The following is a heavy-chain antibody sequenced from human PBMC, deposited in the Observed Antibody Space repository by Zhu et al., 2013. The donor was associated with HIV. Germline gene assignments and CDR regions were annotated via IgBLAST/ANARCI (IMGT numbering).Heavy chain of an antibody. J-gene: IGHJ4*02. Sequence: QVQLVQSGAEMKKPGASVKLSCKASGYSFIDYYIHWVRQAPGQGLEWMGIVNPSDGGTIYAQKFQGRVTVTRDTYTSTVYMEMSRLRFADTAIYYCARVVEASSGYYFEYWGQGALVTVSS. CDR3: ARVVEASSGYYFEY. CDR1: GYSFIDYY. D-gene: IGHD3-22*01. CDR2: VNPSDGGT. V-gene: IGHV1-46*01.